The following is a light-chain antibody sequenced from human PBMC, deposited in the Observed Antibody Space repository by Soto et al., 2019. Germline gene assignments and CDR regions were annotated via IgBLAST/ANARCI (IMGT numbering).Light chain of an antibody. CDR1: RSVSTRY. CDR2: GAS. J-gene: IGKJ2*01. V-gene: IGKV3-20*01. Sequence: EIVLTQSPGTLSLSPGERATLSCRASRSVSTRYLAWYQQKAGQAPRLLISGASSRATGIPDRFSGSGSGIDFTLIISRLEPEDFAMYYCHQYGYSPNTFGQGTKVEIK. CDR3: HQYGYSPNT.